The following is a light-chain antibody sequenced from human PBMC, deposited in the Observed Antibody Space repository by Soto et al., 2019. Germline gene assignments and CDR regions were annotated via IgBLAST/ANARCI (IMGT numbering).Light chain of an antibody. V-gene: IGKV3-15*01. J-gene: IGKJ4*01. Sequence: EIVITHSPATLSGSPGGRPTLSYRASHRVSNYLAWYQQRPGHAPRLLIYGASTRATGTPARVSGSASGTEFTLTISSLQSEDFAIYYCQQYNNWPLTFGGGTKVDIK. CDR2: GAS. CDR1: HRVSNY. CDR3: QQYNNWPLT.